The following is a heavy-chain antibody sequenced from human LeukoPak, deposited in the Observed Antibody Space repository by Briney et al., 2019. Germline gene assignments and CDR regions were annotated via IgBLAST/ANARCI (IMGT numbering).Heavy chain of an antibody. Sequence: GGSLRLSCAASGFTFSSYSMNWVRQAPGKGLEWVSSISAGSGYIYYSASIKGRFTISRDNTKGSLYLQMNSLGAEDMALYYCARGSTTAQRKDAFDIWGQGTMVTVSS. CDR2: ISAGSGYI. J-gene: IGHJ3*02. V-gene: IGHV3-21*01. CDR3: ARGSTTAQRKDAFDI. CDR1: GFTFSSYS. D-gene: IGHD4-17*01.